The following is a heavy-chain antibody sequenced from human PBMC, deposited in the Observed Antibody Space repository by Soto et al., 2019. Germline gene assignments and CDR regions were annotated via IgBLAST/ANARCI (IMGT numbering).Heavy chain of an antibody. Sequence: GGSLRLSCSASGFSFSYYVMQWVRQAPGKGLEYVSGISTNAGTTYYADSVKGRFTISRDNSKNTLYLQMSSLRADDTAVYYCVGLRISGGISKAFHIWGKATMVTVSS. J-gene: IGHJ3*02. D-gene: IGHD3-3*01. CDR3: VGLRISGGISKAFHI. V-gene: IGHV3-64D*08. CDR2: ISTNAGTT. CDR1: GFSFSYYV.